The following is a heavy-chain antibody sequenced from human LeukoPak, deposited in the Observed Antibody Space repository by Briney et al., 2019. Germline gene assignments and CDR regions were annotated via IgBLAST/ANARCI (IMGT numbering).Heavy chain of an antibody. CDR1: GGSISSSSYY. V-gene: IGHV4-39*01. CDR2: IYYSGST. Sequence: SETLSLTCTVSGGSISSSSYYWGWVRQPPGKGLEWIGSIYYSGSTYYNPSLKSRVTISVDTSKNQFSLKLSSVTAADTAVYYCARRGTKWLVPPPFDYWGQGTLVTVSS. CDR3: ARRGTKWLVPPPFDY. D-gene: IGHD6-19*01. J-gene: IGHJ4*02.